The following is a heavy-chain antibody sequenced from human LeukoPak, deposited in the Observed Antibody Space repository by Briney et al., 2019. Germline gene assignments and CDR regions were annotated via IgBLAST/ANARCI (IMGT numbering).Heavy chain of an antibody. D-gene: IGHD3-10*01. V-gene: IGHV3-15*01. J-gene: IGHJ4*02. CDR2: IKSKGDGGTT. CDR1: GFTFSNAW. CDR3: TTDYGSGSYFSDY. Sequence: GGSLRLSCAASGFTFSNAWMNLVRQAPGKGLEWVGRIKSKGDGGTTDYAAPVKGRFTISREDSKNTLYLQMNSLKNEDTAVYYCTTDYGSGSYFSDYWGQGTLVTVSS.